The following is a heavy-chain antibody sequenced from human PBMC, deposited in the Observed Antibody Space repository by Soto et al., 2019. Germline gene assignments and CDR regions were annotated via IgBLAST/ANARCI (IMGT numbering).Heavy chain of an antibody. J-gene: IGHJ4*02. D-gene: IGHD5-18*01. CDR2: IIPMFGTA. Sequence: QVQLVQSGAEVKKPESSVKVSCKAPGGTFSTYAISWVRQAPGQGLEWMGGIIPMFGTANYAQRFQDRVTITADDSTNTVYMALSRLRSEDTAVYFCASGIQLWLRRINNGYSGWGQGTLVTVSS. V-gene: IGHV1-69*12. CDR1: GGTFSTYA. CDR3: ASGIQLWLRRINNGYSG.